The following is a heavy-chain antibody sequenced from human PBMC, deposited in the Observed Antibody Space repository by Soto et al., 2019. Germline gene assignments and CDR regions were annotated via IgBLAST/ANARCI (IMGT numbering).Heavy chain of an antibody. D-gene: IGHD2-15*01. CDR2: ISAYNGNT. J-gene: IGHJ6*03. CDR1: GYTFTSYG. CDR3: ARQTLEDIVVVVAAKVYYMDV. Sequence: ASVKVSCKASGYTFTSYGISWVRQAPGQGLEWMGWISAYNGNTNYAQKLQGRVTMTTDTSTSTAYMELRSLRSDDTAVYYCARQTLEDIVVVVAAKVYYMDVWGKGTTVTVPS. V-gene: IGHV1-18*01.